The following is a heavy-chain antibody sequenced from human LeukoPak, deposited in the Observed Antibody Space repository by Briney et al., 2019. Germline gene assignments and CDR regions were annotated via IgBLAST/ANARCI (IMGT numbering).Heavy chain of an antibody. Sequence: SETLSLTCTVSGGSISSSSYYWGWIRQPPGKGLEWIGNIYYSGSTYYNPSLKRRITISVDTSKNQFSLKLGSVTAADTAVYYCARRGAWLAIDYWGQGTLVTVSS. J-gene: IGHJ4*02. D-gene: IGHD6-19*01. CDR3: ARRGAWLAIDY. CDR2: IYYSGST. V-gene: IGHV4-39*01. CDR1: GGSISSSSYY.